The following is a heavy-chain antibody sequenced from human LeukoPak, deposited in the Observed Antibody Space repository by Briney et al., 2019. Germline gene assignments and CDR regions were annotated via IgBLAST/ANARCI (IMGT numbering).Heavy chain of an antibody. CDR2: INPNSGGT. CDR3: ARDDGITGTTHFDY. D-gene: IGHD1-20*01. CDR1: GYTFTGYY. J-gene: IGHJ4*02. Sequence: ASVKVSCKASGYTFTGYYMHWVRQPPGQGLEWMGWINPNSGGTNYAQKFQGRVTMTRDTSISTAYMELSRLRSDDTAVYYCARDDGITGTTHFDYWGQGTLVTVSS. V-gene: IGHV1-2*02.